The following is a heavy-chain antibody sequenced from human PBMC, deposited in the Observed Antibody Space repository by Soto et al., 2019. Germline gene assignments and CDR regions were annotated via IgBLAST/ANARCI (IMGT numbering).Heavy chain of an antibody. J-gene: IGHJ6*02. CDR2: INPISGVT. CDR1: GYTFSGYY. V-gene: IGHV1-2*02. Sequence: ASVKVSCKASGYTFSGYYMYWVRQAPGQGLDWMGGINPISGVTNYAQKFQGRVTMTRDTSMSTAYMELSSLRSDDTAVYYCARARVGGGYYYDGVDVWGQGNTVNVS. D-gene: IGHD2-15*01. CDR3: ARARVGGGYYYDGVDV.